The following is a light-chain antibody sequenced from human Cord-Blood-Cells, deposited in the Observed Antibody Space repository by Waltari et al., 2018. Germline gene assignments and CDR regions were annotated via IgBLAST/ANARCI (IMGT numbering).Light chain of an antibody. J-gene: IGLJ3*02. CDR1: ALPKKY. Sequence: SYELTQPPSVSVSPGQTARITCSGDALPKKYAYWYQQKSGQAPVLVILEDSKRASGIPEGFSGSSAVTMATLTISGAQVEDEADYYCYSTDSSGNHGVFGGGTKLTVL. CDR3: YSTDSSGNHGV. CDR2: EDS. V-gene: IGLV3-10*01.